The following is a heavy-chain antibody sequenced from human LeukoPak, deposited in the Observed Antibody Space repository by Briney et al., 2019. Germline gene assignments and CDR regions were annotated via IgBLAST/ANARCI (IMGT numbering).Heavy chain of an antibody. CDR3: AREGLAVAGSFRFDP. CDR1: GYTFTSYG. D-gene: IGHD6-19*01. V-gene: IGHV1-18*01. J-gene: IGHJ5*02. CDR2: ISAYNVNT. Sequence: ASAKVSCKASGYTFTSYGISWVRQAPGQGLEWMGWISAYNVNTNYAQKLQGRVTMTTDTSTSTAYMELRSLRSDDTAVYYCAREGLAVAGSFRFDPWGQGTLVTVSS.